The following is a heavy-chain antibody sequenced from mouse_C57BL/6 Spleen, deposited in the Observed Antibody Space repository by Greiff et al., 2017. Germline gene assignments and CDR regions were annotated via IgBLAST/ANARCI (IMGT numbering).Heavy chain of an antibody. J-gene: IGHJ2*01. D-gene: IGHD1-1*01. CDR1: GYAFSSSW. CDR2: IYPGDGDT. Sequence: LVESGPELVKPGASVKISCKASGYAFSSSWMNWVKQRPGKGLEWIGRIYPGDGDTNYNGKFKGKATLTADKSSSTAYMQLSSLTSEDSAVYFCARSAFITTVVAPFDYWGQGTTLTVSS. V-gene: IGHV1-82*01. CDR3: ARSAFITTVVAPFDY.